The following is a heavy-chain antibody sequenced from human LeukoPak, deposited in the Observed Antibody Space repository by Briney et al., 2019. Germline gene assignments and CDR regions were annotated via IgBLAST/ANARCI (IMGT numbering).Heavy chain of an antibody. V-gene: IGHV1-2*06. CDR2: INPNSGGT. CDR3: AREDDYVWGSYHDY. CDR1: GYTFTGYY. Sequence: ASVKVSCKASGYTFTGYYMHWVRQAPGQGLEWMGRINPNSGGTNYAQKFQGRVTTTRDTSISTAYMELSRLRSDDTAVYYCAREDDYVWGSYHDYWGQGTLVTVSS. D-gene: IGHD3-16*01. J-gene: IGHJ4*02.